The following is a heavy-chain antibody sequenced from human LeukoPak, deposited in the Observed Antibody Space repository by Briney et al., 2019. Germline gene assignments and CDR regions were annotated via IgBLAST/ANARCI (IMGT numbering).Heavy chain of an antibody. V-gene: IGHV3-53*01. D-gene: IGHD4-23*01. CDR2: IYWDGST. CDR1: GFTVSSSH. Sequence: GGSLRLSCAVSGFTVSSSHMSWVRQAAGEGLEWVSIIYWDGSTYYADSVKGRFTISRDTSKNTLYAQMNSLRVEDTAVYYCTASGANSVWGQGTLVTVSS. J-gene: IGHJ4*02. CDR3: TASGANSV.